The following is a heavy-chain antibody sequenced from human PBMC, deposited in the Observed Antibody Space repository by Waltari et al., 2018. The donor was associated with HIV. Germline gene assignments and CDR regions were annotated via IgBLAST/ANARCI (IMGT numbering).Heavy chain of an antibody. D-gene: IGHD6-13*01. Sequence: QVQLQQWGAGLLKPSETLSLTCAVYGGSFSGYYGSWIRQPPGKGLEWIGEINHSGSTHYNPSLKSRVTISIDTSKNEFSLNLSSVTAADTAMYYCARGKEYTSSWNDYYYYAMDVWGPGTTVTVSS. J-gene: IGHJ6*02. CDR1: GGSFSGYY. V-gene: IGHV4-34*01. CDR2: INHSGST. CDR3: ARGKEYTSSWNDYYYYAMDV.